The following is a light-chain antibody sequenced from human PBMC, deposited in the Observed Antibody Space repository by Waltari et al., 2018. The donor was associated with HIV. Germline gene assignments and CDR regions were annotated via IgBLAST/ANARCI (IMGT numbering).Light chain of an antibody. Sequence: SSELTQDHAVSVALGQTVRITCQGDSLRSYYASWYQQKPGQAPLLVIYGKNNRPSGIPDRFSGSSSGNTASLTITGAQAEDEADYYCNSRDSSGNHVVFGGGTKLTVL. V-gene: IGLV3-19*01. CDR2: GKN. CDR3: NSRDSSGNHVV. J-gene: IGLJ2*01. CDR1: SLRSYY.